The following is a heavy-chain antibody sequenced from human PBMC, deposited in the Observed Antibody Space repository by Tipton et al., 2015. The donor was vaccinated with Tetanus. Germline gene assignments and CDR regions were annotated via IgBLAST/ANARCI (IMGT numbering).Heavy chain of an antibody. V-gene: IGHV4-59*02. CDR3: AILPKHWLAPRGAP. CDR2: VYYTGST. Sequence: TLSLTCTVSGDSVGGYYWSWIRQPPGKGLEWIGYVYYTGSTNHNPSLKSRVTISMDRSKNQISLQLTSVTAADTAVYYCAILPKHWLAPRGAPWGQGILVTVSS. J-gene: IGHJ5*02. D-gene: IGHD6-19*01. CDR1: GDSVGGYY.